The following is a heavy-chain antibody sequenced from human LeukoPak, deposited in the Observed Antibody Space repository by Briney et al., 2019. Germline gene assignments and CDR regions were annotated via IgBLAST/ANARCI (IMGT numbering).Heavy chain of an antibody. CDR1: GGSISSSSYY. V-gene: IGHV4-39*01. J-gene: IGHJ4*02. D-gene: IGHD1-26*01. CDR2: IYYSGST. Sequence: SETLSLTCTASGGSISSSSYYWGWIRQPPGKGLEWIGSIYYSGSTYYDPSLKSRVTISVDTSKNQFSLKLSSVTAADTAVYYCARQPLNSGSYFDYWGQGTLVTVSS. CDR3: ARQPLNSGSYFDY.